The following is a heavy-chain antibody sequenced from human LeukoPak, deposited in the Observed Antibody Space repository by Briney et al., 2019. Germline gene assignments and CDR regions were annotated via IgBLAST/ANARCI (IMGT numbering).Heavy chain of an antibody. D-gene: IGHD3-9*01. V-gene: IGHV1-58*02. CDR2: IVVGSGNT. CDR3: AAVDPRRYYYYMTS. Sequence: SVKVSCKASGFTFTSSAMQWVRQARGQRLEWIGWIVVGSGNTNYAQKFQERVTITRDMSTSTAYMELSSLRSEDTAVYYCAAVDPRRYYYYMTSGAKGPRSPSP. J-gene: IGHJ6*03. CDR1: GFTFTSSA.